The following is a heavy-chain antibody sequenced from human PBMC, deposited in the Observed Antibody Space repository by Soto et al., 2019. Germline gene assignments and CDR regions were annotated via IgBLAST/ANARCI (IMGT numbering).Heavy chain of an antibody. CDR3: AGRGWGAGRIDS. Sequence: QVQLQESGPGRVKPSGTLSLTCAVSGGSISSVSWWTWVRQPPGKGLEWIGEIWRSGSTNYNPSLGGRGTKSVDKSKNQFFLNLTTVTAADTAVYYSAGRGWGAGRIDSWGQGTLVTVSS. J-gene: IGHJ4*02. CDR1: GGSISSVSW. CDR2: IWRSGST. V-gene: IGHV4-4*02. D-gene: IGHD3-16*01.